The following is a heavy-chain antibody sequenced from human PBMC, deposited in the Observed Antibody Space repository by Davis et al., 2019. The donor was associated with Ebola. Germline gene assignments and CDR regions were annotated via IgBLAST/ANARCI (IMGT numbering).Heavy chain of an antibody. V-gene: IGHV1-46*01. CDR2: INPSGGST. CDR3: ARDREGDWTFDI. CDR1: GYTFTSYY. J-gene: IGHJ3*02. D-gene: IGHD2-21*02. Sequence: ASVKVSCKASGYTFTSYYMHWVRQAPGQGLEWMGIINPSGGSTSYAQKFQGRLTMTIDTSTTTVYMQLSSLRSEDTAVYYCARDREGDWTFDIWGQGTMVTVSS.